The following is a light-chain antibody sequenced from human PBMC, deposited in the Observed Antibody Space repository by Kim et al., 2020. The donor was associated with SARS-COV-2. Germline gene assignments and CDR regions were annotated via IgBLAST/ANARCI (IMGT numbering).Light chain of an antibody. CDR1: NLGSKS. V-gene: IGLV3-21*04. CDR2: YDS. CDR3: QLWDSSSAHRV. J-gene: IGLJ3*02. Sequence: SYELTQPPSVSVAPGKTARITCGGNNLGSKSVHWYQQKPGQAPVLVIYYDSDRPSGIPERFSGSNSGNTATLTISRVEAGDEADYYCQLWDSSSAHRVFGGGTQLTVL.